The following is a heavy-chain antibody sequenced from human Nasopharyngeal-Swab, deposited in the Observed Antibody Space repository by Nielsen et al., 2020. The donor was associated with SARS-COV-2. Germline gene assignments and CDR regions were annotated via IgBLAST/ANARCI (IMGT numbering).Heavy chain of an antibody. Sequence: SETLSLTCTVSGGSISSSSYYWGWIRQPPGKGLEWIGSIYYSGSTYYNPSLKSRVTISVDTSKNQFSLKLSSVTAADTAVYYCARGLQYYDFWSGHYATNWFDPWGQGTLVTVSS. CDR1: GGSISSSSYY. V-gene: IGHV4-39*07. CDR2: IYYSGST. D-gene: IGHD3-3*01. J-gene: IGHJ5*02. CDR3: ARGLQYYDFWSGHYATNWFDP.